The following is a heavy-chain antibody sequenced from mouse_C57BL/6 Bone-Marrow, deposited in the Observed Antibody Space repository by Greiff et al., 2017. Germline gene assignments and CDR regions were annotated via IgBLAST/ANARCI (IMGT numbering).Heavy chain of an antibody. J-gene: IGHJ2*01. V-gene: IGHV14-4*01. D-gene: IGHD2-1*01. CDR2: IDPENGDT. CDR1: GFNIKDDY. CDR3: TTGYGNYGFDY. Sequence: EVHLVESGAELVRPGASVKLSCTASGFNIKDDYMHWVKQRPEQGLEWIGWIDPENGDTEYASKFQGKATITADTASNTAYLQLSSLTSEDTAVYYCTTGYGNYGFDYWGQGTTLTVSS.